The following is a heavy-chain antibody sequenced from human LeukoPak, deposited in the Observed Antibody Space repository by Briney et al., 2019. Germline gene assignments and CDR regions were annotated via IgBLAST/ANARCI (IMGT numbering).Heavy chain of an antibody. V-gene: IGHV3-21*01. CDR3: AAGRSGYDYGDYYFDY. CDR1: GFTFSSYS. J-gene: IGHJ4*02. D-gene: IGHD4-17*01. Sequence: GGSLRLSCAASGFTFSSYSMNWVRQAPGKGLEWVSSISSSSSYIYYADSVEGRFTISRDNAKNSLYLQMNSLRAEDTAVYYCAAGRSGYDYGDYYFDYWGQGTLVTVSS. CDR2: ISSSSSYI.